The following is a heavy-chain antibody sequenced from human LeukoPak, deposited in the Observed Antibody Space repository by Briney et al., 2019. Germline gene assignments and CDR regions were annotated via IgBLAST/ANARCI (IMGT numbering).Heavy chain of an antibody. V-gene: IGHV3-30-3*01. CDR2: ISYDGINK. CDR3: ARSLPGYFDY. J-gene: IGHJ4*02. Sequence: PGRSLILSCAASGFPFSTYAVHWVRQSPGKGLEWVAVISYDGINKYHADSVKGRFTISRDNSKNTLYLQMDSLRAEDTAVYYCARSLPGYFDYWGQGTLVTVSS. CDR1: GFPFSTYA.